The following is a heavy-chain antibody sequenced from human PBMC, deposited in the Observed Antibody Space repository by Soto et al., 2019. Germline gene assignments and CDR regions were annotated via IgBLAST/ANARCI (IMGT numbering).Heavy chain of an antibody. CDR2: ISYDGSNK. CDR1: GFTFSSYG. Sequence: GGSLRLSCAASGFTFSSYGMHWVRQAPGKGLEWVAVISYDGSNKYYADSVTGRFSISRDNSKNMMSLQMNSLRVEDTALYYCARDRQPDGIWTFDYWGRGTLVTVSS. CDR3: ARDRQPDGIWTFDY. V-gene: IGHV3-30*03. D-gene: IGHD1-1*01. J-gene: IGHJ4*02.